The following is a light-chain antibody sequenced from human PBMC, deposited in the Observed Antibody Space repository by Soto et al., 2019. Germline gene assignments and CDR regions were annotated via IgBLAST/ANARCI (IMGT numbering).Light chain of an antibody. CDR3: SSYTSSSTLV. V-gene: IGLV2-14*01. J-gene: IGLJ2*01. Sequence: QPVLTQPASVSGSPGQSITISCTGTSSDVGGYNYVSWYQQHPGKAPKLMIYEVSNRPSGVSNRFSACKSGNTASLTISGLQAEDEADYYCSSYTSSSTLVFGGGTKLTVL. CDR2: EVS. CDR1: SSDVGGYNY.